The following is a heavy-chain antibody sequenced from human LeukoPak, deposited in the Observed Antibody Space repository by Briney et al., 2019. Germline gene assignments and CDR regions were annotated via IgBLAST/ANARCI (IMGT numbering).Heavy chain of an antibody. CDR3: ARVTSIRCLDY. J-gene: IGHJ4*02. CDR2: ISSSSSYI. CDR1: GFTFSSYS. D-gene: IGHD3-3*01. V-gene: IGHV3-21*01. Sequence: GGSLRLSCAASGFTFSSYSMNWIRQAPGKGLEWVSSISSSSSYIYYADSVKGRFTISRDNAKNSLYLQMNSLRAEDTAVFHCARVTSIRCLDYWGQGTLVTVSS.